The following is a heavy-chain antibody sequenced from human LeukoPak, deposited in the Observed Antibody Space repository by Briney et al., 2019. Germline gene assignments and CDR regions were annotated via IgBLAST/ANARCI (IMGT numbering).Heavy chain of an antibody. CDR1: GFTFNAYN. Sequence: GGSLRLSCAASGFTFNAYNMNWFRQAPRKGLEWVSSTSSGSTYIYYAVSVKGRFTISRDNAKNSLYLHMNSLRAEDTAVYYCATSGSYYDYWGQGTLVTVSS. D-gene: IGHD1-26*01. CDR2: TSSGSTYI. CDR3: ATSGSYYDY. V-gene: IGHV3-21*01. J-gene: IGHJ4*02.